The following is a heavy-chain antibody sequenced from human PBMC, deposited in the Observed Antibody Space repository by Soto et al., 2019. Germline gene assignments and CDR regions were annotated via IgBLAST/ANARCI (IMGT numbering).Heavy chain of an antibody. CDR2: TRNKANSYTT. J-gene: IGHJ6*03. V-gene: IGHV3-72*01. Sequence: AGGSLRLSCAASGFTFSDHYMDWVRQAPGKGLEWVGRTRNKANSYTTEYAASVKGRFTISRDDSKNSLYLQMNSLKTEDTAVYYCAREQGYCSSTSCYLGWEDYYYYYMDVWGKGTTVTVSS. D-gene: IGHD2-2*01. CDR1: GFTFSDHY. CDR3: AREQGYCSSTSCYLGWEDYYYYYMDV.